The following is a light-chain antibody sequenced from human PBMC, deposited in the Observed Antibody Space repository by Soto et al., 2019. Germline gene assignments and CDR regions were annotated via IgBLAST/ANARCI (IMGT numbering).Light chain of an antibody. CDR1: SSDVGGYNY. V-gene: IGLV2-14*01. CDR3: SSDASSVIYV. J-gene: IGLJ1*01. Sequence: QSALTQPLSVSGSPGQSITISCTGTSSDVGGYNYVSWYQQHPGKAPIFIIYEVSNRPEGVPNRFCGYKSGKTASLTISGLQAEDEADYYCSSDASSVIYVFGTGTKLTVL. CDR2: EVS.